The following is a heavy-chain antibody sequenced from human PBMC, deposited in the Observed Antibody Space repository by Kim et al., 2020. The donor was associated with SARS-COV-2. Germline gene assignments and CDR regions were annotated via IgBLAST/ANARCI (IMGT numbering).Heavy chain of an antibody. CDR2: IYGGGKK. CDR1: GFNGRNNF. Sequence: GGSLRLSCEASGFNGRNNFMAWVRQAPGKGLEGVAFIYGGGKKYYAEFVEGRFTISRDSSKTTLFLQMDNLRPEDTAVYYCARQNYNILNNFFMGGVTDYWGQGTLVTVSS. J-gene: IGHJ4*02. D-gene: IGHD3-9*01. CDR3: ARQNYNILNNFFMGGVTDY. V-gene: IGHV3-66*02.